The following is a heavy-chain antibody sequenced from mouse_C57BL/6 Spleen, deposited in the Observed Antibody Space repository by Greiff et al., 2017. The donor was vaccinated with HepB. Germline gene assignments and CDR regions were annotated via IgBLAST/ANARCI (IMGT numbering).Heavy chain of an antibody. Sequence: LVESGGGLVKPGGSLKLSCAASGFTFSSYTMSWVRQTPEKRLEWVATISGGGGNTYYPDSVKGRFTISRDNAKNTLYLQMSSLRSEDTALYYCARYGPGYFDVWGTGTTVTVSS. CDR2: ISGGGGNT. CDR3: ARYGPGYFDV. V-gene: IGHV5-9*01. CDR1: GFTFSSYT. J-gene: IGHJ1*03. D-gene: IGHD1-2*01.